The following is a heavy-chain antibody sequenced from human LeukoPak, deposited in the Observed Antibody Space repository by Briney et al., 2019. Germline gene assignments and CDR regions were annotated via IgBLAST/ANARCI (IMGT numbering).Heavy chain of an antibody. Sequence: ASVKVSCKASGYTFTSYDINWVRQATGQGLEWMGWMNPNSGNTGYAQKFQGRVTMTRNTSISTAYTELSSLRSEDTAVYYCARYSYYDFWSGYAYYYGMDVWGQGTTVTVSS. CDR1: GYTFTSYD. CDR3: ARYSYYDFWSGYAYYYGMDV. J-gene: IGHJ6*02. D-gene: IGHD3-3*01. CDR2: MNPNSGNT. V-gene: IGHV1-8*01.